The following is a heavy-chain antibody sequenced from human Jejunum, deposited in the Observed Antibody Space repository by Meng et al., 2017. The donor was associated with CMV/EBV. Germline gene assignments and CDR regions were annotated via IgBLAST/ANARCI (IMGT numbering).Heavy chain of an antibody. CDR2: VKTTADGGIT. V-gene: IGHV3-15*01. CDR1: GLTFTKAG. CDR3: TTGSAGAFEI. J-gene: IGHJ3*02. Sequence: GLTFTKAGMSWGLQAPGKGVEWVGRVKTTADGGITDYASPVEGRVTISRNESRTASYLQMNSVRSKDTGVYYCTTGSAGAFEIWGQGTVVTVSS. D-gene: IGHD2-15*01.